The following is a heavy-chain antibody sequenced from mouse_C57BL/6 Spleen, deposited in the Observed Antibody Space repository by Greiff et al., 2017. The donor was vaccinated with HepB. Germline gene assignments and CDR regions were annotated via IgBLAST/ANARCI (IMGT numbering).Heavy chain of an antibody. Sequence: DVKLVESGGGLVKPGGSLKLSCAASGFTFSDYGMHWVRQAPEKGLEWVAYISSGSSTIYYADTVKGRFTISRDNAKNTLFLQMTSLRSEDTAMYYCARYYYGSSGYFDVWGTGTTVTVSS. D-gene: IGHD1-1*01. V-gene: IGHV5-17*01. CDR2: ISSGSSTI. CDR3: ARYYYGSSGYFDV. CDR1: GFTFSDYG. J-gene: IGHJ1*03.